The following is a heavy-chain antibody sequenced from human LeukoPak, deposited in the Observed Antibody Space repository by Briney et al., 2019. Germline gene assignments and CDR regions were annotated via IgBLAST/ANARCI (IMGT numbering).Heavy chain of an antibody. CDR1: GYTSTSYG. J-gene: IGHJ4*02. Sequence: GASVKVSCKASGYTSTSYGISWVRQAPGQGLERMGWISAYNGNTNYAQKLQGRVTMTTDTSTSTAYMELRSLRSDDTAVYYCARVRNIAAAAYFDYWGQGTLVTVPS. D-gene: IGHD6-13*01. CDR3: ARVRNIAAAAYFDY. V-gene: IGHV1-18*01. CDR2: ISAYNGNT.